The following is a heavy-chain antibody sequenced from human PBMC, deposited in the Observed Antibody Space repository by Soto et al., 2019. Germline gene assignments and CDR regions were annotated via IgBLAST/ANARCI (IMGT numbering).Heavy chain of an antibody. V-gene: IGHV4-59*12. CDR2: IFYSGST. J-gene: IGHJ4*02. Sequence: TLSLTCTVSGGSIRSYYWTWIRQPPGKGLEWLGYIFYSGSTFYNPSLKSRVTISIHTSKSQFSLQLTSVTAADTAVYYCARGAADTAMVDSWGQGTLVTVSS. CDR1: GGSIRSYY. D-gene: IGHD5-18*01. CDR3: ARGAADTAMVDS.